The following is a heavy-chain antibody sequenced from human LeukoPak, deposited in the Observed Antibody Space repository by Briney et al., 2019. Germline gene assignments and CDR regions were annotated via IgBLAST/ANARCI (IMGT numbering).Heavy chain of an antibody. CDR1: GFTFDDYA. D-gene: IGHD6-13*01. J-gene: IGHJ4*02. Sequence: PGRSLRLSCAASGFTFDDYAMHWVRLAPGKGLEWVSGISWNSGSIDYSDSVKGRFTISRDNSKNTLYLQMNSLRAEDTAVYYCARAGGLAAAIDYWGQGTLVTVSS. CDR2: ISWNSGSI. CDR3: ARAGGLAAAIDY. V-gene: IGHV3-9*01.